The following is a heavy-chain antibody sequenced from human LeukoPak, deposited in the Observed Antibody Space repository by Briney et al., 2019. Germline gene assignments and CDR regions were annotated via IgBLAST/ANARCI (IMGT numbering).Heavy chain of an antibody. Sequence: GGSLRLSCAASGFTFSSLAMHWVRQAPGKGLEWVAVISFDGSEKYDADSVKGRFTISRDNSKNTLYLQMDSLRAEDTAVYYCARVSKTYYYDSGSTFDYWGQGTLVTVSS. CDR2: ISFDGSEK. D-gene: IGHD3-22*01. J-gene: IGHJ4*02. CDR3: ARVSKTYYYDSGSTFDY. V-gene: IGHV3-30*04. CDR1: GFTFSSLA.